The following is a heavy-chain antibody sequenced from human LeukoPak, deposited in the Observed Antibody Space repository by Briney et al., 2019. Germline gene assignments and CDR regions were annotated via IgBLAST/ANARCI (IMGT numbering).Heavy chain of an antibody. CDR1: GFTFCSYG. Sequence: GRSLRLSCAASGFTFCSYGMHWVREAPGKGLEWVAVIWYDGSNKYYADSVKGRFTISRDNSKTPLYLKMNSLRAEDTAVYYCARDGYYDILTGIYYWGQGTLVTVSS. CDR2: IWYDGSNK. J-gene: IGHJ4*02. CDR3: ARDGYYDILTGIYY. V-gene: IGHV3-33*01. D-gene: IGHD3-9*01.